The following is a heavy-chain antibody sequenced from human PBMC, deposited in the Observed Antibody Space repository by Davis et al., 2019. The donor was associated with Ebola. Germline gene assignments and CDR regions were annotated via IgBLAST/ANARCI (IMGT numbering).Heavy chain of an antibody. D-gene: IGHD3-3*01. CDR1: GFTFSSYA. V-gene: IGHV3-23*01. Sequence: PGGSLRLSCAASGFTFSSYAMSWVRQAPGKGLEWVSAISGSGGSTYYADSVKGRFTISRDNSKNTLYLQMNSLRAEDTAVYYCAKDFKFGFLEWSWIDYYGMDVWGQGTTVTVSS. CDR2: ISGSGGST. J-gene: IGHJ6*02. CDR3: AKDFKFGFLEWSWIDYYGMDV.